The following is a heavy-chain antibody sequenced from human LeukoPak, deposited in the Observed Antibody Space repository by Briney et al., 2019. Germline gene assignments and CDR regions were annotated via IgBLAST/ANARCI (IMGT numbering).Heavy chain of an antibody. D-gene: IGHD5-24*01. CDR3: ARGRRDGYNRADKRLIAPSFFDI. CDR2: INHSGST. CDR1: GGSFSGYY. Sequence: SETLSLTCAVYGGSFSGYYWSWIRQPPGKGLEWIGEINHSGSTNYNPSLKSRVTISVDTSKNQFSLKLSSVTAADTAVYYCARGRRDGYNRADKRLIAPSFFDIWGQGTMVTVSS. J-gene: IGHJ3*02. V-gene: IGHV4-34*01.